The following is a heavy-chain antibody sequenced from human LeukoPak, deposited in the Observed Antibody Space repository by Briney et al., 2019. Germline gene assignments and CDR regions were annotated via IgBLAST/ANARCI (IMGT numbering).Heavy chain of an antibody. V-gene: IGHV4-59*01. CDR1: GDSISSSY. Sequence: SETLSLTCTVSGDSISSSYWSWIRQSPGKGLEWIGYIYYDGSTNYNPSLKSRVTISVDTSKNQFSLKLSSVTAADTAVYYCARDLGWYFDLWGRGTLVTVSS. J-gene: IGHJ2*01. CDR3: ARDLGWYFDL. D-gene: IGHD3-10*01. CDR2: IYYDGST.